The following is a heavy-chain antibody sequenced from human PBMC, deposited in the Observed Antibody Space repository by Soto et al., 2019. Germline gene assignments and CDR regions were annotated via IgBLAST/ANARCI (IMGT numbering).Heavy chain of an antibody. D-gene: IGHD6-13*01. Sequence: QVQLQESGPGLVKPSETLSLTCTVSGASISSNYWSWIRQPPGKGLECIGYFSYSGSTNYNPSLKSRVIISVDTSMNQFSLKLTSVTATDTAMYYCARHSPLAAGGAFEFWGQGMMVTVSS. J-gene: IGHJ3*01. CDR2: FSYSGST. V-gene: IGHV4-59*08. CDR3: ARHSPLAAGGAFEF. CDR1: GASISSNY.